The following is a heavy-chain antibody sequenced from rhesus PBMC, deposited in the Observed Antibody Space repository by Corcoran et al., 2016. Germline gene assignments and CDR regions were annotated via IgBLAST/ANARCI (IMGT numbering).Heavy chain of an antibody. CDR1: GFSFSDYY. Sequence: EVQLVESGGGLAKSGGSLRLSCAASGFSFSDYYMYWVRQAPGKGLEWVSGISYTGGSTYYADSVKVRFTISRENAKNTLYLQMDSLRAKDTAVYYCARDSSTVAAIIYSGLDSWGQGVVVTVSS. V-gene: IGHV3S18*01. CDR2: ISYTGGST. D-gene: IGHD4-29*01. CDR3: ARDSSTVAAIIYSGLDS. J-gene: IGHJ6*01.